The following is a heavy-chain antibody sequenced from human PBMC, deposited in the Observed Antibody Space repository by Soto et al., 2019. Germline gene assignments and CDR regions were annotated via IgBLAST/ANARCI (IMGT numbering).Heavy chain of an antibody. Sequence: QVQLQESGPGLVKPSQTLSLTCTVSGGSISSGGYYWSWIRQHPGKGLEWIGYIYYSGSTYYNPSLKSRVTISVDTSKNQFSLKLSSVTAADTAVYYCARGTVVVPAAIGGGYYYYYYMDVWGKGTTVTVSS. CDR2: IYYSGST. V-gene: IGHV4-31*03. CDR1: GGSISSGGYY. J-gene: IGHJ6*03. CDR3: ARGTVVVPAAIGGGYYYYYYMDV. D-gene: IGHD2-2*01.